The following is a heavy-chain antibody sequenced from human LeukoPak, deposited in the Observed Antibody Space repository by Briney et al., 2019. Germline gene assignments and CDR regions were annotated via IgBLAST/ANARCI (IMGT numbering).Heavy chain of an antibody. CDR3: ARLNWAYYYMDV. CDR1: GYTFTSYG. CDR2: ISAYNGNT. Sequence: ASVKVSCKASGYTFTSYGISWVRQAPGQGLEWMGWISAYNGNTNYAQKVQGRVTMTTDTSTSTAYMELRSLRSDDTAVYYCARLNWAYYYMDVWGKGTTVTVSS. D-gene: IGHD3-16*01. J-gene: IGHJ6*03. V-gene: IGHV1-18*01.